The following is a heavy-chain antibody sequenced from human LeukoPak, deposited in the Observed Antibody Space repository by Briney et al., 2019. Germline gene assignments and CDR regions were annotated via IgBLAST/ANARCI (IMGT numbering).Heavy chain of an antibody. CDR2: ISGSGVST. CDR3: AKSVESAVTTNPYFDY. D-gene: IGHD4-17*01. J-gene: IGHJ4*02. CDR1: GFTFSDYA. Sequence: PGGSLRLSCAASGFTFSDYAVSWVRQALGKGLKWVSVISGSGVSTYNADSVKGRFTISRDNSKNTLYLQMNSLRAEDTAVYYCAKSVESAVTTNPYFDYWGQGILVTVSS. V-gene: IGHV3-23*01.